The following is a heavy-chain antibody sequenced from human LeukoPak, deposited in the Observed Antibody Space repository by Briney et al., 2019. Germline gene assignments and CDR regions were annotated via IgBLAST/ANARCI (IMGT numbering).Heavy chain of an antibody. D-gene: IGHD6-13*01. Sequence: PGGSLRLSCAASGFTFSGSAIHWVRQASGRGLEWVGRIRSKADTAYAASVKGRFTISRDDSRNTAYLQMNSLQTEDTAVYYCASQRYSSSGGYWGQGTLVTVSS. CDR2: IRSKADT. J-gene: IGHJ4*02. V-gene: IGHV3-73*01. CDR3: ASQRYSSSGGY. CDR1: GFTFSGSA.